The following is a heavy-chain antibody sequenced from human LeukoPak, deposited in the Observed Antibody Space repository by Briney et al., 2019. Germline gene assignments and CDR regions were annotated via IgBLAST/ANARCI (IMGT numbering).Heavy chain of an antibody. J-gene: IGHJ4*02. CDR2: ISYDGSNK. Sequence: GGSLRLSCAASGFTFSSYGMHWVRQAPGKGLEWVAVISYDGSNKYYADSVKGRFTISRDNSKNTLYLQMNSLRAEDTAGYYCANTYDSSGSGDYWGQGTLVTVSS. CDR3: ANTYDSSGSGDY. CDR1: GFTFSSYG. V-gene: IGHV3-30*18. D-gene: IGHD3-22*01.